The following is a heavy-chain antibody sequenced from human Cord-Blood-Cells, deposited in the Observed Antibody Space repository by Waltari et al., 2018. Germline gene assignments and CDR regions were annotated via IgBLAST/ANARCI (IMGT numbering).Heavy chain of an antibody. Sequence: EVQLVESGGGLVQPGGSLRLSCAASGFTFSSYAMSWVRQAPGKGLEWVSAIRGSVGSTYYADSVKGRFAISRDNSKNTLYLQMNSLRAEDTAVYYCAKVEYSSSSAFDIWGQGTMVTVSS. J-gene: IGHJ3*02. D-gene: IGHD6-6*01. CDR3: AKVEYSSSSAFDI. V-gene: IGHV3-23*04. CDR2: IRGSVGST. CDR1: GFTFSSYA.